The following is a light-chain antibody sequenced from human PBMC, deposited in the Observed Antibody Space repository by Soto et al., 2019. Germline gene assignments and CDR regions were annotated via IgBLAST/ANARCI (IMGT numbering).Light chain of an antibody. CDR3: QQYGSSPGA. CDR1: QSVSSSY. CDR2: GAS. J-gene: IGKJ3*01. V-gene: IGKV3-20*01. Sequence: EIVLTQSPGTLSLSPGERATLSCRASQSVSSSYLAWYQQKPGQAPRLLIYGASSRATGIPDRFSGSGSETDFTLTISRLEPDDLAVYYCQQYGSSPGAFGLGTKVDIK.